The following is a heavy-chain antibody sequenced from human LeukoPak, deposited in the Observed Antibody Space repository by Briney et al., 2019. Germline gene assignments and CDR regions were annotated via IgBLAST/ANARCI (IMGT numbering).Heavy chain of an antibody. Sequence: ASVNVSCKASGYTFTVYYMHWVRQAPGQWLEWMGWINPNIGGTNYAQKFQGRVTMTRDTSISTAYMELSRLRSDDTAVYYCARRDYYGSGSYYSHNWFDPWGQGTLVTVSS. CDR1: GYTFTVYY. J-gene: IGHJ5*02. V-gene: IGHV1-2*02. D-gene: IGHD3-10*01. CDR3: ARRDYYGSGSYYSHNWFDP. CDR2: INPNIGGT.